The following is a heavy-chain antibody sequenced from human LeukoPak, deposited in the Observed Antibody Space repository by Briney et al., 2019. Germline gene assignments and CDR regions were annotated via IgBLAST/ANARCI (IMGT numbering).Heavy chain of an antibody. CDR3: AKDHLGYCSGGSCPNDY. J-gene: IGHJ4*02. V-gene: IGHV3-23*01. CDR1: GLTFSSYA. CDR2: ISGSGGST. D-gene: IGHD2-15*01. Sequence: GGSLRLSCASSGLTFSSYAMSWVRQAPGKGLEWVSAISGSGGSTYYADSVKGRFTISRDNSKNTLYLQMNSLRAEDTAVYYCAKDHLGYCSGGSCPNDYWGQGTLVTVSS.